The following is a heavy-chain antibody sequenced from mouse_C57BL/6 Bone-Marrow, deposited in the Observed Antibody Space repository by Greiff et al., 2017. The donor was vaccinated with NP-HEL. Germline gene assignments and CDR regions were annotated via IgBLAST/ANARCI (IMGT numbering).Heavy chain of an antibody. Sequence: EVKLVESGGGLVQPGGSLKLSCAASGFTFSDYYMYWVRQTPEKRLEWVAYISNGGGSTYYPDTVKGRFTISRDNAKNTLYLQMSRLKSEDTAMYYCARQRYYGSSYAMDYWGQGTSVTVSS. V-gene: IGHV5-12*01. D-gene: IGHD1-1*01. CDR3: ARQRYYGSSYAMDY. CDR1: GFTFSDYY. J-gene: IGHJ4*01. CDR2: ISNGGGST.